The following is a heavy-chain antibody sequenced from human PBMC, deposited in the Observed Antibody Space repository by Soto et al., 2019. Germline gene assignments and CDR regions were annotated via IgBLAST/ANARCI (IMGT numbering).Heavy chain of an antibody. J-gene: IGHJ6*02. CDR3: SSHILLWFGEPRGGMDV. Sequence: QVQLVQSGAEVKKPGASVKVSCKASGHTFTGHHMHWVRQAPGQGLEWMGIINPSGGSTSYAQKFQGRVILTRDTSTSTVYMELSSLRSEDTAVYYCSSHILLWFGEPRGGMDVWGQGTTVTVSS. D-gene: IGHD3-10*01. CDR2: INPSGGST. V-gene: IGHV1-46*01. CDR1: GHTFTGHH.